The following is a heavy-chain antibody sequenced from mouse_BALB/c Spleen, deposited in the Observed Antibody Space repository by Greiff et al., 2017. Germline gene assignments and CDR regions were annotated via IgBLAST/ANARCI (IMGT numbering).Heavy chain of an antibody. CDR3: ASPSYYYGSSYGFAY. J-gene: IGHJ3*01. CDR1: GFNIKDTY. Sequence: VQLQQSGAELVKPGASGKLSCTASGFNIKDTYMHWVKQRPEQGLEWIGRIDPANGNTKYDPKLQGKATITADNSSNTAYLQLSSLTSEDTAVYYCASPSYYYGSSYGFAYWGQGTLVTVSA. D-gene: IGHD1-1*01. V-gene: IGHV14-3*02. CDR2: IDPANGNT.